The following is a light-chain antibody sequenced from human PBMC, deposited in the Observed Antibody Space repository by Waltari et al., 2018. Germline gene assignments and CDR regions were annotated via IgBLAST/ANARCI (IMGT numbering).Light chain of an antibody. J-gene: IGLJ1*01. Sequence: QSALTQPAFVSGSPGQSITIFCIRTNSYVGGNNYVSWYQQHPGKAPKLMIYDVTKRPSGVSNRFSGSKSGNTASLTISGLQAEDEADYYCNSYRNINTYVFGTGTKVTVL. CDR1: NSYVGGNNY. CDR3: NSYRNINTYV. CDR2: DVT. V-gene: IGLV2-14*01.